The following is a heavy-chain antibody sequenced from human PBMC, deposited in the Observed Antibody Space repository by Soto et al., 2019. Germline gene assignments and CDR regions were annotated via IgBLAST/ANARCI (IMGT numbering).Heavy chain of an antibody. CDR2: ISAHNGNT. V-gene: IGHV1-18*01. Sequence: ASVKVSCKASGYTFTSYGISWVRQAPGQGLEWMGWISAHNGNTNYAQKLQGRVTMTTDTSTSTAYMELRSLRSDDTAVYYCARLPYDFWSGYPLPQFIFDYWGQGTLVTVSS. D-gene: IGHD3-3*01. CDR1: GYTFTSYG. J-gene: IGHJ4*02. CDR3: ARLPYDFWSGYPLPQFIFDY.